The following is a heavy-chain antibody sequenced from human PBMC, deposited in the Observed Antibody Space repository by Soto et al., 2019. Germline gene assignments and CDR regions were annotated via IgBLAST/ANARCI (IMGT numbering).Heavy chain of an antibody. CDR1: RGSISRTTDH. V-gene: IGHV4-39*01. CDR3: ARQQNWNYVFDDDFDI. Sequence: SETLSLTCSVSRGSISRTTDHWGWIRQPPGKGLEWIGSIYYSGRTYYNPSLKSRVTISVDASKNQFSLKVNAVTAADTAVYYCARQQNWNYVFDDDFDIWGQGTMVTVSS. J-gene: IGHJ3*02. CDR2: IYYSGRT. D-gene: IGHD1-7*01.